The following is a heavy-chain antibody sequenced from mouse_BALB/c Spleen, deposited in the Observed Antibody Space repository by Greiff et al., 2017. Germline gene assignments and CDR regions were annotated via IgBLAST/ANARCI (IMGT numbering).Heavy chain of an antibody. J-gene: IGHJ3*01. Sequence: VQRVESGPGLVAPSQSLSITCTVSGFSLTGYGVNWVRQPPGKGLGWLGMIWGDGSTDYNSAPKSRLSISKDNSKSQVFLKMNSLQTDDTARYYCARSSSYVNWFAYWGQGTLVTVSA. CDR2: IWGDGST. CDR1: GFSLTGYG. D-gene: IGHD1-1*01. CDR3: ARSSSYVNWFAY. V-gene: IGHV2-6-7*01.